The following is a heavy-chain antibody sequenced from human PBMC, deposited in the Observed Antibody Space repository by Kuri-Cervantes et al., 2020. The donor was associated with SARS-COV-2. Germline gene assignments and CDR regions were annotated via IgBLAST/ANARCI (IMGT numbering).Heavy chain of an antibody. Sequence: GESLKISCTASGFIFGDYAMSWVRQAPGKGLEWVGFIRSKAYGGTTEYAASVKGRFTISRDDSKSIAYLQMNSLKTEDTAVYYCTRYDFWSATHFDYWGQGTLVTVSS. CDR2: IRSKAYGGTT. CDR1: GFIFGDYA. J-gene: IGHJ4*02. CDR3: TRYDFWSATHFDY. V-gene: IGHV3-49*04. D-gene: IGHD3-3*01.